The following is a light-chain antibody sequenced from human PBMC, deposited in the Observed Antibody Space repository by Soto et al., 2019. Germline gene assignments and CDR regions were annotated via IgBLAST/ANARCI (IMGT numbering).Light chain of an antibody. CDR3: QQYGRT. V-gene: IGKV3-11*01. CDR2: DAS. CDR1: QSVSSY. Sequence: EIVLTHSPATLSLSPGERATLSFRASQSVSSYLAWYQQKPGQAPRLLIYDASNRATGIPARFSGSGSGTDFTLTISRLEPEDFAVYYCQQYGRTFGQGTKVDIK. J-gene: IGKJ1*01.